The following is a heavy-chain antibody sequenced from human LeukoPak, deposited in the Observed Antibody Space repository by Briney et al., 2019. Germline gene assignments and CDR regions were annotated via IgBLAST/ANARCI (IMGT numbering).Heavy chain of an antibody. J-gene: IGHJ4*02. CDR3: ARHGGYSSSAAY. D-gene: IGHD6-6*01. CDR1: GDSISSYY. Sequence: SETLSLTCTVSGDSISSYYWSWIRQPPGKGLEWIGYIHYSGSTNYNPSLESRVTMSVDTSKNQFSLKLTSVTAADTAVYYCARHGGYSSSAAYWSQGTLVTVSS. CDR2: IHYSGST. V-gene: IGHV4-59*08.